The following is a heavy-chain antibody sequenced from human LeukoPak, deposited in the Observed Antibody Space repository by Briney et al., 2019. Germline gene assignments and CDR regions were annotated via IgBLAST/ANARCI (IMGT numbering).Heavy chain of an antibody. J-gene: IGHJ4*02. D-gene: IGHD3-10*01. V-gene: IGHV3-23*01. CDR3: GCGGSGSPFDY. CDR1: GFTFSNYA. Sequence: GGSLGLSCAASGFTFSNYAMSWLRQAPGKGLEWVSAIIGRGGSTYYADSVKGRFTISRDNSKNTLYLQLNSLRGEDTAVYYCGCGGSGSPFDYWGQGTLVTVSS. CDR2: IIGRGGST.